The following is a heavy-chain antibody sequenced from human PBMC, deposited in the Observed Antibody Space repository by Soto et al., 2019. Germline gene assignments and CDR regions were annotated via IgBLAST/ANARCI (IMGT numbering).Heavy chain of an antibody. V-gene: IGHV4-59*01. CDR2: IYYSGST. J-gene: IGHJ4*02. CDR1: GGSISSYY. D-gene: IGHD2-15*01. CDR3: ARIAPWRYCSGGSCYYFDY. Sequence: SETLSLTCTVSGGSISSYYWSWIRQPPGKGLEWIGYIYYSGSTNYNPSLKSRVTISVDTSKNQFSLKLSSVTAADTAVYYCARIAPWRYCSGGSCYYFDYWGQGNLVPVSS.